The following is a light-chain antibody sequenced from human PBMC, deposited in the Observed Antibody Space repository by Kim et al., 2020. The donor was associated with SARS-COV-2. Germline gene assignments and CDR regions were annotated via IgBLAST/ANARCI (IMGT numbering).Light chain of an antibody. J-gene: IGLJ1*01. CDR1: SSDVGGYNL. CDR2: DVS. Sequence: GQSITISCTGTSSDVGGYNLVSWYQHHPGKAPKFIIYDVSERPSGVSSRFSGSKSGSTASLTISGLQAEDEADYYCCSYVTGATYVFGTGTKVTVL. CDR3: CSYVTGATYV. V-gene: IGLV2-23*02.